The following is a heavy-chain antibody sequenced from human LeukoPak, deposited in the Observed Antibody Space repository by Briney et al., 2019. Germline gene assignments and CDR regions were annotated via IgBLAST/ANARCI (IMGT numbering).Heavy chain of an antibody. CDR3: ARDLNKGFETYYYYYYYMDV. CDR2: INPNSGGT. Sequence: ASVKVSCKASGYTFTGYYMHWVRQAPGRGLEWMGWINPNSGGTNYAQKFQGRVTMTRDTSISTAYMELSRLRSDDTAVYYCARDLNKGFETYYYYYYYMDVWGKGTTVTISS. V-gene: IGHV1-2*02. J-gene: IGHJ6*03. D-gene: IGHD1/OR15-1a*01. CDR1: GYTFTGYY.